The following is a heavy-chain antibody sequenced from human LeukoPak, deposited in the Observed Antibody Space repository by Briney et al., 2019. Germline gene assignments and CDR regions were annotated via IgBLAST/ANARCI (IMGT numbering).Heavy chain of an antibody. CDR3: ARGQWLAPTGDY. CDR1: GGSFSGYY. D-gene: IGHD6-19*01. Sequence: SETLSLTCAVYGGSFSGYYWSWIRQPPGKGLEWIGEINHSGSTKYNPSLKSRVTISVDTSKNHFSLNLSSVTAADTAVYYCARGQWLAPTGDYWGQGTLVTVSS. CDR2: INHSGST. J-gene: IGHJ4*02. V-gene: IGHV4-34*01.